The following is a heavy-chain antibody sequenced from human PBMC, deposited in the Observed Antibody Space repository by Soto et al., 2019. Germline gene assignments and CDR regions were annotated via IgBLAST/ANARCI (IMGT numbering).Heavy chain of an antibody. CDR3: ARLGGYYQSLDT. CDR1: GGSISSGGYS. CDR2: MYHSGST. D-gene: IGHD3-22*01. Sequence: SETLSLTCAVSGGSISSGGYSWSWIRQPPGKGLERIGYMYHSGSTYYNPSLKSRVTISIDRSKNQFSLKLSSVTAADTAFYYCARLGGYYQSLDTWGQGTLVTVSS. J-gene: IGHJ5*02. V-gene: IGHV4-30-2*01.